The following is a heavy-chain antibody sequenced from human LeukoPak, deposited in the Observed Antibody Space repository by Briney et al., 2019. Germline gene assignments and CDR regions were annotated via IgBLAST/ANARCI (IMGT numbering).Heavy chain of an antibody. D-gene: IGHD1-26*01. V-gene: IGHV1-2*02. Sequence: GASVKVSCKASGYTLNVYYMHWVRQAPGQGLEWMGWIKPNSGDTNYAQKFQGRVTMTRDTSISTVYMELNRLRSDDTAVYYCARGIRRSSGNYYGDNWFDPWGQGTLVTVSS. CDR2: IKPNSGDT. J-gene: IGHJ5*02. CDR1: GYTLNVYY. CDR3: ARGIRRSSGNYYGDNWFDP.